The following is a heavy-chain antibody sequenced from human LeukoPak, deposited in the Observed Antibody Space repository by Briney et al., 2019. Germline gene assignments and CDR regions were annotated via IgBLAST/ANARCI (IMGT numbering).Heavy chain of an antibody. V-gene: IGHV4-34*01. CDR1: GGSFSGYY. D-gene: IGHD3-9*01. CDR2: INHSGST. CDR3: ARAYDILTGYYYSRSPSFDY. Sequence: HSETLSLTCAVYGGSFSGYYWSWIRQPPGKGLEWIGEINHSGSTNYNPSLKSRVTISVDTSKNQFSLKLSSVTAADTAVYYCARAYDILTGYYYSRSPSFDYWGQGTLVTVSS. J-gene: IGHJ4*02.